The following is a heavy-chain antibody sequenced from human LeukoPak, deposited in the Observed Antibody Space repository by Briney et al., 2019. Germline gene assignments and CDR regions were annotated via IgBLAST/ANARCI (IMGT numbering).Heavy chain of an antibody. CDR3: ARKTIRAHPWFDL. Sequence: SETLSLTCSVSGGSINSGDYYWSWIRQPPGKVLEWIGYIYYSGSTYYNPSLRSRITISIDMSKNQFSLQVTSVTAADTAVYYCARKTIRAHPWFDLWGQGALVTVSS. D-gene: IGHD3-9*01. V-gene: IGHV4-30-4*08. CDR2: IYYSGST. CDR1: GGSINSGDYY. J-gene: IGHJ5*02.